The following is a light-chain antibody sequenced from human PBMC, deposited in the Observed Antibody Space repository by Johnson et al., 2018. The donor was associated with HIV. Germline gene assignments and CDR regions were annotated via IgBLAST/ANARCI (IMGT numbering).Light chain of an antibody. CDR3: GTWDSSLSAVYV. CDR1: SSNIGNNY. Sequence: QSVLTQPPSVSAAPGQKVTISCSGSSSNIGNNYVSWYQQLPGTAPKLLIYDNNKRPSGIPDRFSGSKPGTSATLGITGLRTGDEADYYCGTWDSSLSAVYVFGTGTKVTVL. J-gene: IGLJ1*01. V-gene: IGLV1-51*01. CDR2: DNN.